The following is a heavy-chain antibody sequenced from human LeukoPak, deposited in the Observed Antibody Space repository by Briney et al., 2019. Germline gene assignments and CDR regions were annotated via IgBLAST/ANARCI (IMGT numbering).Heavy chain of an antibody. D-gene: IGHD3-22*01. CDR3: AKHAITMTVVFYY. V-gene: IGHV3-23*01. CDR2: ISGSGGST. Sequence: PGGSLRLSCAASGFTFSSYAMSWVRQAPGKGLEWVSDISGSGGSTYYADSVRGGFTISRDNSKNTLYLQMNSLRAEDTAVYYCAKHAITMTVVFYYWGQGTLVTVSS. CDR1: GFTFSSYA. J-gene: IGHJ4*02.